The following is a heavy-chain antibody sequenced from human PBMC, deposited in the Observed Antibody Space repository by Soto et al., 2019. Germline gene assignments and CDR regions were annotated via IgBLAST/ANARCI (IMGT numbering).Heavy chain of an antibody. Sequence: EVQLVDSGGGLVQPGGSLRLSCAASEFTFRSYCMHWVRQSPGKGLVWVSRISGDGSSTNYADSVKGRFTISRDNAKNTVYLQIESLTAEDTAVYYCARSLPGTYGAFDLWGQGTMVTVSS. CDR1: EFTFRSYC. D-gene: IGHD1-7*01. CDR2: ISGDGSST. J-gene: IGHJ3*01. CDR3: ARSLPGTYGAFDL. V-gene: IGHV3-74*01.